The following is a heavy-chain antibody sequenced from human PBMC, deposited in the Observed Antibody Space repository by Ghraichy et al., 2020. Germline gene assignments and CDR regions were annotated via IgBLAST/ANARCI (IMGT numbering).Heavy chain of an antibody. J-gene: IGHJ3*02. CDR2: MNPNSGNT. V-gene: IGHV1-8*01. CDR1: GYTFTSYD. D-gene: IGHD2-2*01. CDR3: ARGRGYCSSTSCPNDAFDI. Sequence: ASVKVSCKASGYTFTSYDINWVRQATGQGLEWMGWMNPNSGNTGYAQKFQGRVTMTRNTSISTAYMELSSLRSEDTAVYYCARGRGYCSSTSCPNDAFDIWGQGTMVTVSS.